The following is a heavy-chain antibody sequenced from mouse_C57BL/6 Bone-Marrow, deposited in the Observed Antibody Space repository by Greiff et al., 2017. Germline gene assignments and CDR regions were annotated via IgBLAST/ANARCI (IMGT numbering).Heavy chain of an antibody. D-gene: IGHD1-1*01. J-gene: IGHJ2*01. CDR1: GYTFTSYW. CDR3: ARGLVVPDY. V-gene: IGHV1-61*01. CDR2: IYPSDSET. Sequence: QVQLQQPGAELVRPGSSVKLSCKASGYTFTSYWMDWVKQRPGQGLEWIGNIYPSDSETPYNQKFKDKATLTVDKSSSTAYMQLSSLTSEDSAVYYCARGLVVPDYWGQGTTLTVSS.